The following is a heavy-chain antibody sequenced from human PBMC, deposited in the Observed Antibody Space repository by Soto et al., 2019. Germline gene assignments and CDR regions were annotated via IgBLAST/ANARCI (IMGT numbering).Heavy chain of an antibody. J-gene: IGHJ4*02. CDR3: AKVGAIPDY. CDR2: ISYDGSNK. V-gene: IGHV3-30*18. D-gene: IGHD1-26*01. CDR1: GFTFSSYG. Sequence: GGSLRLSCAASGFTFSSYGMHWVRQALGKGLEWVAVISYDGSNKYYADSVKGRFTISRDNSKNTLYLQMNSLRAEDTAVYYCAKVGAIPDYWGQGTLVTVSS.